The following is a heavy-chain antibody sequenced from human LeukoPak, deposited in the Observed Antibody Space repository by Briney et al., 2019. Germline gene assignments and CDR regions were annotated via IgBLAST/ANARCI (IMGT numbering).Heavy chain of an antibody. CDR1: GFSISDYY. J-gene: IGHJ4*02. Sequence: GGSLRLSCAASGFSISDYYMSWVRQAPGKGLEWVANIKQDGSEKYYVDSVKGRFTISRDNAKNSLYLQTNSLRAEDTAIYYCLSGSGYWGQGTLVTVSS. CDR2: IKQDGSEK. CDR3: LSGSGY. V-gene: IGHV3-7*01. D-gene: IGHD3-10*01.